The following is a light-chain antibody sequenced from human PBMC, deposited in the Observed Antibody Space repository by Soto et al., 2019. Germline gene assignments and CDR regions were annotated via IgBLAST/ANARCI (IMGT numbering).Light chain of an antibody. J-gene: IGLJ1*01. CDR2: EVS. CDR1: SSDVGGYNY. Sequence: QSALTQPASVSGSPGQSITISCTGTSSDVGGYNYVSWYQQHPGKAPKLKIYEVSNRPSGVSNRFSGSKSGNTASLTISGLQAEDEADYYCSSYTSSSLNYVFGTGTKLTVL. CDR3: SSYTSSSLNYV. V-gene: IGLV2-14*01.